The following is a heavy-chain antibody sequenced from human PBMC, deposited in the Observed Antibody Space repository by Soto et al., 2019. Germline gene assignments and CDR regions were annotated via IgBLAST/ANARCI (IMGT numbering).Heavy chain of an antibody. CDR1: GFTFSSYA. J-gene: IGHJ4*02. V-gene: IGHV3-23*01. Sequence: EVQLLESGGGLVQPGGSLRLSCAASGFTFSSYAMSWVRQAPGKGLEWVSAISGSGGSTYYADSVKGRFTISRDNSKNTLYLQMNSLRAEDTAVYYCVKDSRYFDWLLTFDYWGQGTLVTVSS. CDR3: VKDSRYFDWLLTFDY. D-gene: IGHD3-9*01. CDR2: ISGSGGST.